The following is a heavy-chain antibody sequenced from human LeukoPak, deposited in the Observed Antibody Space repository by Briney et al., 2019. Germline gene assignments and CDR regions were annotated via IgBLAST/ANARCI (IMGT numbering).Heavy chain of an antibody. D-gene: IGHD3-10*02. Sequence: GGSLRLSCATSGFTFNNYNMNWVRQAPGRALEWVSSITSSGTYIFYADSVKGRFTISRDNAKNSLYLQMNSLGPEDTAVYYCAELGITMIGGVWGKGTTVTISS. CDR3: AELGITMIGGV. CDR1: GFTFNNYN. CDR2: ITSSGTYI. V-gene: IGHV3-21*01. J-gene: IGHJ6*04.